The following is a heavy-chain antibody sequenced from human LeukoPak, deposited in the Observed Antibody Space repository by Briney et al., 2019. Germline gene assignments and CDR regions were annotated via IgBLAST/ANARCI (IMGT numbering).Heavy chain of an antibody. V-gene: IGHV3-33*01. Sequence: GGSLRLSCAASNFTFGSYGMNWVRHVPGKGLEWVAYISYDGSDKYYTDSVKGRFTISRDNSKNTLYLQMNSLRAEDTAVYYCASPYDSSGYFRGYDAFDIWGQGTMVTVSS. J-gene: IGHJ3*02. CDR2: ISYDGSDK. CDR3: ASPYDSSGYFRGYDAFDI. CDR1: NFTFGSYG. D-gene: IGHD3-22*01.